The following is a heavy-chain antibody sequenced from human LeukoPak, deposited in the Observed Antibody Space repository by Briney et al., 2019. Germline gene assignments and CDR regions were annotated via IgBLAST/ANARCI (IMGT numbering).Heavy chain of an antibody. CDR2: IYYSGST. CDR3: ASALALGRVGYFDY. V-gene: IGHV4-31*03. D-gene: IGHD1-26*01. J-gene: IGHJ4*02. Sequence: PSETLSLTCTVSGRSISSGGYYWSWIRQHPGKGLEWIGYIYYSGSTYCNPSLKSRVTISVDTSKNQFSLKLSSVTAADTAVYYRASALALGRVGYFDYWGQGTLVTVSS. CDR1: GRSISSGGYY.